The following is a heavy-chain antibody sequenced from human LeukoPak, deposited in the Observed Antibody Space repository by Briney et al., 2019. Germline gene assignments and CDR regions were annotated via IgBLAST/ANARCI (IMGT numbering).Heavy chain of an antibody. D-gene: IGHD6-19*01. CDR3: ARDASRGWYDY. V-gene: IGHV4-59*01. CDR2: IYYSGST. Sequence: SETLSLTCTVSGGSISSYYWSWIRQPPGKGLEWIGYIYYSGSTNYSPSLKSRVTISVDTSKNQFSLKLSSVTAADTAVYYCARDASRGWYDYWGQGTLVTVSS. J-gene: IGHJ4*02. CDR1: GGSISSYY.